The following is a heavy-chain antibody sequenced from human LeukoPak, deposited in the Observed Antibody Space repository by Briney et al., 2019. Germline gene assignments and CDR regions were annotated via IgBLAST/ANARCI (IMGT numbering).Heavy chain of an antibody. Sequence: GGSLRLSCAASGFTFSSYGMHWVRQAPGKGLEWVAVISYDESNEYYADSVKGRFTISRDNSNNTLYLQMNSLRAEDTAVYYCAKVQDYGNYYYGMDVWGKGATVTVSP. D-gene: IGHD4-17*01. CDR3: AKVQDYGNYYYGMDV. V-gene: IGHV3-30*18. CDR1: GFTFSSYG. CDR2: ISYDESNE. J-gene: IGHJ6*04.